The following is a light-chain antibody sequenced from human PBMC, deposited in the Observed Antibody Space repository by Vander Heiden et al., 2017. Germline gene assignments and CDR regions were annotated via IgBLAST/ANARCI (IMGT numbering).Light chain of an antibody. CDR1: QSLLHSNGYNC. Sequence: DIVMTQSPLSLPVTPGEPASISCRSSQSLLHSNGYNCLDWYLQKPGQSPQLLIYLGSNRASGVPDRFSDSGSGTDFTLKISRVEAEDVGVYYCMQALQTPTAFGQGTRLEIK. V-gene: IGKV2-28*01. J-gene: IGKJ5*01. CDR2: LGS. CDR3: MQALQTPTA.